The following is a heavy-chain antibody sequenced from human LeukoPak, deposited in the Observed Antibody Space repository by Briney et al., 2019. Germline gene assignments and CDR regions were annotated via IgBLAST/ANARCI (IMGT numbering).Heavy chain of an antibody. Sequence: PSETLSLTCTVSGYPISSGYYWGWIRQPPGKGLEWIGSIYHSGSTYYNPSLKSRVTISVDTSKNQFSLKLSSVTAADTAVYYCARGGGSTILEDWFDPWGQGTLVTVSS. V-gene: IGHV4-38-2*02. D-gene: IGHD3-3*01. CDR3: ARGGGSTILEDWFDP. CDR2: IYHSGST. CDR1: GYPISSGYY. J-gene: IGHJ5*02.